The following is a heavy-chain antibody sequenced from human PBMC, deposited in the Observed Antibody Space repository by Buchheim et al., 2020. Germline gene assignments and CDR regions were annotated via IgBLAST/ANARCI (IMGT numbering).Heavy chain of an antibody. J-gene: IGHJ4*02. CDR1: GISMDTYY. CDR2: IHYSGTT. Sequence: QVQLQESGPGLVKPSETLSLTCTVSGISMDTYYWAWIRQPPGKGLEWIGYIHYSGTTNYNPSLRSRVTISADTSKSQFSLKLSSVTAADTAVYYCARSIAAPYYFDYWGQGTL. V-gene: IGHV4-59*01. CDR3: ARSIAAPYYFDY. D-gene: IGHD6-6*01.